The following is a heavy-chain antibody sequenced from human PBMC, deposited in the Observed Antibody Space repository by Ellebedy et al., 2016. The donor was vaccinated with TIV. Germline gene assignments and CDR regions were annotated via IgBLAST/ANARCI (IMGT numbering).Heavy chain of an antibody. V-gene: IGHV4-39*07. J-gene: IGHJ4*02. Sequence: SETLSLXXTVSGGSISSSSYYWGWIRQPPGKGLEWIGSIYYSGSTYYNPSLKSRVTISVDTSKNQFSLKLSSVTAADTAVYYCARVGGIAAAVYYWGQGTLVTVSS. CDR1: GGSISSSSYY. D-gene: IGHD6-13*01. CDR2: IYYSGST. CDR3: ARVGGIAAAVYY.